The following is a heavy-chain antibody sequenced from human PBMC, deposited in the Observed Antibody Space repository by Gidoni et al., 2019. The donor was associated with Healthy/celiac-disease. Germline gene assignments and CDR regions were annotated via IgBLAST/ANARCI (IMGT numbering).Heavy chain of an antibody. CDR1: GFTFSSSG. CDR3: ARGVRVGATGQDYYYGMDV. CDR2: IWYDGSNK. Sequence: QVQLVESGGGVVQPGRSLRLSCAASGFTFSSSGMHWVRQAPGKGLEWVAVIWYDGSNKYYADSVKGRFTISRDNSKNTLYLQMNSLRAEDTAVYYCARGVRVGATGQDYYYGMDVWGQGTTVTVSS. V-gene: IGHV3-33*01. D-gene: IGHD1-26*01. J-gene: IGHJ6*02.